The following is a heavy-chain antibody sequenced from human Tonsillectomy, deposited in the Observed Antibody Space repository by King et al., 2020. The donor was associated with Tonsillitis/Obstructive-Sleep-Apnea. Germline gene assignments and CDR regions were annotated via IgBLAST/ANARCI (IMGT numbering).Heavy chain of an antibody. Sequence: QLQESGPGLVKPSETLSLTCTVSGGSISSSSYYWGWIRQPPGKGLEWIGSIYYSGSTYYNPSLKSRVTISVDTSKNQFSLKLSSVTAADTAVYYCATNRRITMIVVVISAFDIWGQGKMVTVSS. CDR2: IYYSGST. V-gene: IGHV4-39*01. CDR3: ATNRRITMIVVVISAFDI. CDR1: GGSISSSSYY. D-gene: IGHD3-22*01. J-gene: IGHJ3*02.